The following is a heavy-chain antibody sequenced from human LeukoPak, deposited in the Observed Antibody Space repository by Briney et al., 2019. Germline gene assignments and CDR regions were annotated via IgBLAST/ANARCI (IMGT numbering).Heavy chain of an antibody. V-gene: IGHV1-2*02. Sequence: ASVKVSCKASGYTFTGYYMHWVRQALGQGLEWMGWINPNSGGTNYAQKFQGRVTMTRDTSISTAYMELSRLRSDDTAVYYCARPSGYDYIFDYWGQGTLVTVSS. CDR1: GYTFTGYY. J-gene: IGHJ4*02. CDR3: ARPSGYDYIFDY. D-gene: IGHD5-12*01. CDR2: INPNSGGT.